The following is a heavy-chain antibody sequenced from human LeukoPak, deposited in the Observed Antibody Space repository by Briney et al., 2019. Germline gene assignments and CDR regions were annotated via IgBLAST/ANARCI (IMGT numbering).Heavy chain of an antibody. CDR3: ARTRYSSGYYATTFDY. Sequence: GGSLRLSCAASGFTFSDYYMSWIRKAPGPGLELVSYISSSGSTIYYADPVKGRFTISRDNSKNTLYMQMNSLRAEDTAVYYCARTRYSSGYYATTFDYCGQGTLVTVSS. J-gene: IGHJ4*02. D-gene: IGHD3-22*01. CDR1: GFTFSDYY. V-gene: IGHV3-11*01. CDR2: ISSSGSTI.